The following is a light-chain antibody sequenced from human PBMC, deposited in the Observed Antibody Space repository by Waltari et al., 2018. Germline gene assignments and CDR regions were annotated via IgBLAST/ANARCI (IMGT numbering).Light chain of an antibody. CDR1: QIISNNY. V-gene: IGKV3-20*01. Sequence: EDVLTQSPGTLSLSPGERATLSCRASQIISNNYLSWYQQKPGQAPRLLIYGASNRATGIPDRFSGSGSGTEFTLTISRLEPEDVAVYYCQQYGSSKWTFGQGTKVEIK. CDR2: GAS. CDR3: QQYGSSKWT. J-gene: IGKJ1*01.